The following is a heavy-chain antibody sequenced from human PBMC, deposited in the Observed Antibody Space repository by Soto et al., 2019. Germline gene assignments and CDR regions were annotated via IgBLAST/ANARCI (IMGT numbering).Heavy chain of an antibody. CDR3: ARSLDLYFDL. V-gene: IGHV3-33*01. J-gene: IGHJ2*01. Sequence: QVQLVESGGGVVQPGRSLRLSCAASGFTFSSYGMHWVRQAPGKGLEWVAVIWYDGSNKYYADSVKGRFTISRDNSKNTMYVQMTSLRDEDTAVYYCARSLDLYFDLWGRCTLVTVSS. D-gene: IGHD3-3*01. CDR2: IWYDGSNK. CDR1: GFTFSSYG.